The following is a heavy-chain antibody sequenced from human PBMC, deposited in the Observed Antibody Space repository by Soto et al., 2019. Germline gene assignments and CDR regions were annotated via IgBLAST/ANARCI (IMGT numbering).Heavy chain of an antibody. CDR1: GFIFSRYS. CDR3: ARGSALIGLDY. Sequence: GSLRLSCAVSGFIFSRYSMNWVRQAPGKGLEWVSSIGTSGSYIYDTDSVKGRFTISRDNTKDSLYLQMNSLRAEDTAIYYCARGSALIGLDYRGQRTPVPVSS. D-gene: IGHD3-16*01. V-gene: IGHV3-21*01. J-gene: IGHJ4*02. CDR2: IGTSGSYI.